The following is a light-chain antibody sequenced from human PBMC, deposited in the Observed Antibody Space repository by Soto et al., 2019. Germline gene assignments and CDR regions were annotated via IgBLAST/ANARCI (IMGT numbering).Light chain of an antibody. CDR3: QQYDILPIT. Sequence: DIQMTQSPSSLFSSVCDRFTITCQATQDINIYLNWYQQKPGKAPNLLIYDASNLEIGVPSRFSGSGSGTHFTFTISILQTEDIGTYYCQQYDILPITFGRGTRLEIK. CDR1: QDINIY. J-gene: IGKJ5*01. CDR2: DAS. V-gene: IGKV1-33*01.